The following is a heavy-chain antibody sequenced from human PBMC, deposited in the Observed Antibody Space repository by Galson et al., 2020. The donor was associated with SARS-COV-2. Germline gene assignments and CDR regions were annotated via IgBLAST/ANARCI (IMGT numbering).Heavy chain of an antibody. J-gene: IGHJ6*02. D-gene: IGHD6-13*01. CDR1: VCTFSSYS. Sequence: SSVNVSCKASVCTFSSYSISWVRQAPGQGLEWMGGIIPIFCTANYAQKFQGRVTITADESTSTAYMELSSLRSEDTAVYYCAGIYTMAAAGTGYYYGMDVWGQGTTVSVSS. V-gene: IGHV1-69*13. CDR3: AGIYTMAAAGTGYYYGMDV. CDR2: IIPIFCTA.